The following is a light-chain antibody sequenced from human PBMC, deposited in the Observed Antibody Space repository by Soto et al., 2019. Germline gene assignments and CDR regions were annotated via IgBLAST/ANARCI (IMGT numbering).Light chain of an antibody. CDR3: SSFAATHTYI. CDR2: VVT. V-gene: IGLV2-11*01. Sequence: QSVLTQPASVSGSPGQSITISCTGTSVDVGDSDFVSWYQQHPGKALKLMIYVVTKRPSGVPDRFSGSKSGNTASLTISGLQDEDEADYYCSSFAATHTYIFGTGTKVTVL. J-gene: IGLJ1*01. CDR1: SVDVGDSDF.